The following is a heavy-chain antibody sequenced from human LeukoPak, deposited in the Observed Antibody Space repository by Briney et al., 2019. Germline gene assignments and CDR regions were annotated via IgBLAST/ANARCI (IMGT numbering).Heavy chain of an antibody. CDR3: ARDANGIVVAAAFDI. Sequence: GGSLRLSCAASGFTFSSYATSWVRQAPGKGLEWVSSVSGSGGSTYYADSVKGRFSISRDNSKTTLYLQMNSLRAEDTAVYDCARDANGIVVAAAFDIWGQGTMVTVSS. D-gene: IGHD2-21*01. CDR2: VSGSGGST. V-gene: IGHV3-23*01. J-gene: IGHJ3*02. CDR1: GFTFSSYA.